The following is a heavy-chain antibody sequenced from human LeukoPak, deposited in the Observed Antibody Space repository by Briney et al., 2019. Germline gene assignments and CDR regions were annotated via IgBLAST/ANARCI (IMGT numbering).Heavy chain of an antibody. CDR3: ARHVRGNWFDP. V-gene: IGHV3-21*01. CDR2: ISSSSSYI. CDR1: GFTFSTYD. Sequence: NPGGSLRLSCTASGFTFSTYDMNWVRQAPGKGLEWVSSISSSSSYIYYADSVKGRFTISRDNAKNSLYLQMNSLRAEDTAVYYCARHVRGNWFDPWGQGTLVTVSS. J-gene: IGHJ5*02.